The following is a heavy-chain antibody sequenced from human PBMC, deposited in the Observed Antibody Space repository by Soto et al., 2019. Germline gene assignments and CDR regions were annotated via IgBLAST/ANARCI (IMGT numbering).Heavy chain of an antibody. V-gene: IGHV3-53*01. D-gene: IGHD6-19*01. CDR2: IYGGGTT. J-gene: IGHJ4*02. Sequence: EVQLVESGGGVIQPGGPLRLSCAASGFAVSSKYMTWVRQAPGKGLEWVSVIYGGGTTYYADSVKGRFTISRDTSKNTLYLQMNSRSAEDTAVYSCVQTTGWPGLDFWGQGPLVTVSS. CDR3: VQTTGWPGLDF. CDR1: GFAVSSKY.